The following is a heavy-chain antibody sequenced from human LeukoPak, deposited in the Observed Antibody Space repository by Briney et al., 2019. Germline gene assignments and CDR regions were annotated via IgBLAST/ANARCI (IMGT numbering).Heavy chain of an antibody. CDR1: GGSFSGYY. D-gene: IGHD6-13*01. CDR2: INHSGST. Sequence: SETLSLTCAVYGGSFSGYYWSWIRQPPGKGLEWIGEINHSGSTNYNPSLKSRVTISVDTSKNQFSLKLSSVTAADTAVYYCARIQAGLNFDYWGQGTLVTVSS. J-gene: IGHJ4*02. V-gene: IGHV4-34*01. CDR3: ARIQAGLNFDY.